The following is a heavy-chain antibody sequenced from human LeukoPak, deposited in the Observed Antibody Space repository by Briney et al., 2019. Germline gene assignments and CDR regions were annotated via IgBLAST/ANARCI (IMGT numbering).Heavy chain of an antibody. V-gene: IGHV4-4*07. CDR2: LSPSGST. J-gene: IGHJ4*02. CDR1: GASISTSY. Sequence: PSGTLSLTCTVSGASISTSYWSWIRQPAGKGLEWIGRLSPSGSTYYNPSLKSRVTISVDTSKNQFSLKLSSVTAADTAVYYCARGSRGSGSYYATFFDYWGQGTLVTVSS. D-gene: IGHD3-10*01. CDR3: ARGSRGSGSYYATFFDY.